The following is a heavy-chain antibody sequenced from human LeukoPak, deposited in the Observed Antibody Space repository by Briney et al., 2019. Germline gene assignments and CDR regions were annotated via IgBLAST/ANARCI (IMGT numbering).Heavy chain of an antibody. CDR1: GFTFSSYA. D-gene: IGHD3-10*01. Sequence: GGSLRLSCAASGFTFSSYAMSWVREARGEGGVWVSAISGSGGSTYYADSVKGWFTISRDNSKNTLYLQMNSLRAEDTAVYYCAKDYSPTVWFGELPFGGYYFDYWGQGTLVTGSS. J-gene: IGHJ4*02. V-gene: IGHV3-23*01. CDR3: AKDYSPTVWFGELPFGGYYFDY. CDR2: ISGSGGST.